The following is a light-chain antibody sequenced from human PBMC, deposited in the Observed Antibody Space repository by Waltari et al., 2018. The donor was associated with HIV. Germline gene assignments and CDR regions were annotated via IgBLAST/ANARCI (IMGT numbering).Light chain of an antibody. CDR3: QKYNNWPPWT. CDR2: GAS. Sequence: EIVMTQPPATLSVSPGERATLSCRASQSVSSNLAWYQQKTGQAPRLLIDGASTRATGIPARFSGSGSGTEFTLTISSLQSEDFAVYYCQKYNNWPPWTFGQGTKVGIK. J-gene: IGKJ1*01. CDR1: QSVSSN. V-gene: IGKV3-15*01.